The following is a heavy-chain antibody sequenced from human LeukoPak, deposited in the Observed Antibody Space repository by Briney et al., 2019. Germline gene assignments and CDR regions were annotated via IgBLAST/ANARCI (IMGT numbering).Heavy chain of an antibody. V-gene: IGHV3-7*05. CDR2: IHEDGSDK. CDR1: GFTFSSYW. D-gene: IGHD3-10*01. J-gene: IGHJ3*02. Sequence: GGSLRLSCVVSGFTFSSYWMNWVRQAPGKGLEWVANIHEDGSDKYYVDSVKGRFTISRDNAKNSLYLQMNSLRAEDTALYYWGRTLRRETPGVFDMWGGGKMVTVFS. CDR3: GRTLRRETPGVFDM.